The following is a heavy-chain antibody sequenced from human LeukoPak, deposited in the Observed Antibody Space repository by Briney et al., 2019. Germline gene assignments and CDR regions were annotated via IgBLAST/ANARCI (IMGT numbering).Heavy chain of an antibody. CDR2: IYSGDNT. CDR1: VFTVSSNY. D-gene: IGHD6-13*01. CDR3: ARDLFSSSWYLDAFDI. Sequence: GGSLRLSCAASVFTVSSNYMSWVRQAPGKGLEWVSVIYSGDNTYYADSVKGRFTISRDNSKNTVYLQMNSLRAEDTAVYYCARDLFSSSWYLDAFDIWGQGTMVTVSS. V-gene: IGHV3-53*01. J-gene: IGHJ3*02.